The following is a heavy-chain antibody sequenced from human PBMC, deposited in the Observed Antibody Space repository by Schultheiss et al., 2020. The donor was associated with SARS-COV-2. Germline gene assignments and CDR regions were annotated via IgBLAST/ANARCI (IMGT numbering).Heavy chain of an antibody. D-gene: IGHD4-17*01. V-gene: IGHV3-43*01. CDR3: ARRNRYGDFDY. J-gene: IGHJ4*02. CDR2: ISWDGGST. Sequence: GGSLRLSCAASGFTFDDYTMHWVRQAPGKGLEWVSLISWDGGSTYYADSVKGRFTISRDNSKNSLYLQMNSLRAEDTAVYYCARRNRYGDFDYWGQGTLVTVSS. CDR1: GFTFDDYT.